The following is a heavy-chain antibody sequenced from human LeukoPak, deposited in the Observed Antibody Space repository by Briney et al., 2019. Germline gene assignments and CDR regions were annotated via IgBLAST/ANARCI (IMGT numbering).Heavy chain of an antibody. V-gene: IGHV3-73*01. CDR3: TRPKGDGYNVAFDI. CDR1: GFTFSGSA. Sequence: PGGSLRLSCAASGFTFSGSAMHWVRQASGKGVEGVGRIRSKANSYATAYAASVKGRFTISRDDSKNTAYLQMNSLKTEDTAVYYCTRPKGDGYNVAFDIWGQGTMVTVSS. CDR2: IRSKANSYAT. J-gene: IGHJ3*02. D-gene: IGHD5-24*01.